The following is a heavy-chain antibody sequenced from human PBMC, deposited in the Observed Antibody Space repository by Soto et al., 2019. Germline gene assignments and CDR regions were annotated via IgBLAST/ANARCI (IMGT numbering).Heavy chain of an antibody. CDR1: GCTFATAG. D-gene: IGHD3-22*01. V-gene: IGHV3-15*07. J-gene: IGHJ4*01. CDR2: IKSKTDGGTT. Sequence: VVFMRLSCAAAGCTFATAGVNWVLKTQGKGLEWVGRIKSKTDGGTTDFAAPVKGRFAISRDDSGNMVYLQMNSLKTEDTAVYYCTTDSHFTMILVRFDYWGLGTLVTVSS. CDR3: TTDSHFTMILVRFDY.